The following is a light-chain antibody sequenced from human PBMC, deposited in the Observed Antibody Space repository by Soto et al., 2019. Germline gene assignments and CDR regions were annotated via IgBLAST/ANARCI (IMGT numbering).Light chain of an antibody. J-gene: IGKJ5*01. Sequence: EIVLTQSPGTLSLSPGERATLSCRASQSVSSSYLAWYQQKPGQAPRLLIYGASSRATGIPDRFSGSGSGTHFTLTISRLEPEDFAVYYCQQYDSSPITFGQGTPLGIK. CDR2: GAS. V-gene: IGKV3-20*01. CDR1: QSVSSSY. CDR3: QQYDSSPIT.